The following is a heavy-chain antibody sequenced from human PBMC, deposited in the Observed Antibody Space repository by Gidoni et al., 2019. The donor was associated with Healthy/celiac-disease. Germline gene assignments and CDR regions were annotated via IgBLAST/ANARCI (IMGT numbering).Heavy chain of an antibody. Sequence: QVQLVQSGAEVKKPGASVKVSCKASGYPFNSYSMHWVRQAPGQGLEWMGIINPSGGSTSYEQKFQGRVTMTRDTSTSTVYMELSSLRSEDTAVYYCARDLVPYDFWSGSSYSTYGMDVWGQGTTVTVSS. CDR2: INPSGGST. CDR3: ARDLVPYDFWSGSSYSTYGMDV. CDR1: GYPFNSYS. V-gene: IGHV1-46*02. D-gene: IGHD3-3*01. J-gene: IGHJ6*02.